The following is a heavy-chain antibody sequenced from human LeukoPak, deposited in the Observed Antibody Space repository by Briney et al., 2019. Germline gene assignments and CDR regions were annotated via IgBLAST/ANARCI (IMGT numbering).Heavy chain of an antibody. D-gene: IGHD3-22*01. CDR2: ISHDGSNR. J-gene: IGHJ4*02. CDR3: AREGGQTDYYDSSGYYREANFDY. CDR1: GFTFSRCA. Sequence: GGSLRLSCAVSGFTFSRCAVHWVRQALGKGLEWVASISHDGSNRNYADSVRGRFSISRDNSKNTLFLQMDSLRNEDTAVYHCAREGGQTDYYDSSGYYREANFDYWGQGTQVTVSS. V-gene: IGHV3-30-3*01.